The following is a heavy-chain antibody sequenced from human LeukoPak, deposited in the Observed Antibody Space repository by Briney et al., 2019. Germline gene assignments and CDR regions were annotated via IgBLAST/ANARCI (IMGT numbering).Heavy chain of an antibody. CDR2: IWYDGRNK. D-gene: IGHD6-13*01. CDR1: GFTFSSYG. Sequence: GGSLRLSCAASGFTFSSYGMHWVRQAPGKGLEWVAVIWYDGRNKFYADSLKGRFTISRDNSKNTLYLQMNSLRAEDTAVYYCAVWYTSSWSFDYWGQGTLVTVSS. J-gene: IGHJ4*02. V-gene: IGHV3-33*03. CDR3: AVWYTSSWSFDY.